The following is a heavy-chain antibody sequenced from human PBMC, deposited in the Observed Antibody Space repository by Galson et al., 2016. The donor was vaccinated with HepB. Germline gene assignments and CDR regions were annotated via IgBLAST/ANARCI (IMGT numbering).Heavy chain of an antibody. CDR3: ARLILTDGRHAFDI. D-gene: IGHD3-9*01. Sequence: SLRLSCAASGFTFSDYYMSWIRQAPGKGLEWVSLISFYGGSNTNYADSVKGRFTISRDNAKNSLFRQMISLTAEDTAVYYCARLILTDGRHAFDIWGQGTKVTVSS. CDR1: GFTFSDYY. J-gene: IGHJ3*02. CDR2: ISFYGGSNT. V-gene: IGHV3-11*06.